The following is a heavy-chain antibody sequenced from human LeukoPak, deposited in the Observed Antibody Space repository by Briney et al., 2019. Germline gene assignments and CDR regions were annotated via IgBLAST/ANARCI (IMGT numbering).Heavy chain of an antibody. CDR1: GGSFSGYY. D-gene: IGHD3-10*01. Sequence: SETLSLTCAVYGGSFSGYYWSWIRQPPGKGLEWIGEINHSGSTNYNPSLKSRVTISVDTSKNQFSLKLSSVTAADTAVYYCARGRVLYHYGSGSPSRYGMDVWGQGTTVTVSS. J-gene: IGHJ6*02. CDR3: ARGRVLYHYGSGSPSRYGMDV. V-gene: IGHV4-34*01. CDR2: INHSGST.